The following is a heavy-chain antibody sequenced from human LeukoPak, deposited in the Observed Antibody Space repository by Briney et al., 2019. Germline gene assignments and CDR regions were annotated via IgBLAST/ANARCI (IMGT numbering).Heavy chain of an antibody. CDR1: GFTFSSYW. CDR3: ARLRITMVRGVITRYYYYYGMDV. D-gene: IGHD3-10*01. CDR2: IKQDGSEK. V-gene: IGHV3-7*01. J-gene: IGHJ6*02. Sequence: GGSLRLSCAASGFTFSSYWMSWVRQAPGKGLEWVANIKQDGSEKYYVDSVKGRFTISRDNAKNSLYLQMNSLRAEDTAVYYCARLRITMVRGVITRYYYYYGMDVWGQGTTVTVSS.